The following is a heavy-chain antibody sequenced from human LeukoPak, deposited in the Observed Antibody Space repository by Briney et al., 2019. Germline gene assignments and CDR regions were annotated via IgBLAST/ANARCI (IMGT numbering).Heavy chain of an antibody. J-gene: IGHJ5*02. V-gene: IGHV1-18*01. CDR2: ISAYNGNT. Sequence: ASVKVSCKASGYTFTSYGISWVRQAPGQGLEWMGWISAYNGNTNYAQKLQGRVTMTTDTSTSTAYMELRSLRSDDTAVYYCARDLAWFGELWGTRFDPWGQGTLVTVSS. CDR1: GYTFTSYG. D-gene: IGHD3-10*01. CDR3: ARDLAWFGELWGTRFDP.